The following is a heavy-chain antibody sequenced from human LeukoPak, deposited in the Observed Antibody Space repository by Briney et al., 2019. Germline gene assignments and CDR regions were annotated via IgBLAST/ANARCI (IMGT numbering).Heavy chain of an antibody. Sequence: SETLSLTCTVSGGSISSGSCYWSWIRQPAGKGLEWIGRIYTSGSTNYNPSLKSRVTISVDTSKNQFSLKLSSVTAADTAVYYCAREGVDTYIEWGQGTLVTVSS. V-gene: IGHV4-61*02. CDR3: AREGVDTYIE. CDR2: IYTSGST. CDR1: GGSISSGSCY. J-gene: IGHJ4*02. D-gene: IGHD5-18*01.